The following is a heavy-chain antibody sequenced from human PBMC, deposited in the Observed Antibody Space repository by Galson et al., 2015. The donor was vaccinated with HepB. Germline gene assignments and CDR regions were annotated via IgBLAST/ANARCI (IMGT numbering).Heavy chain of an antibody. CDR1: GGTFSSYA. D-gene: IGHD3-3*01. CDR2: IIPIFGTA. Sequence: SVKVSCKASGGTFSSYAISWVRQAPGQGLEWMGGIIPIFGTANYAQKFQGRVTITADESTSTAYMELSSLRSEDTAVYYCARGARPYDFWSGNGLDYWGQGTLVTVSS. CDR3: ARGARPYDFWSGNGLDY. V-gene: IGHV1-69*13. J-gene: IGHJ4*02.